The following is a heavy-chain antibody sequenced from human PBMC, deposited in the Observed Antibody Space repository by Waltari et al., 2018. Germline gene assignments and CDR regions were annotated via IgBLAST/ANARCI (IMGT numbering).Heavy chain of an antibody. J-gene: IGHJ5*02. D-gene: IGHD3-16*01. CDR1: GASIRGGDW. CDR3: ARANGGLIGS. Sequence: QVHLQESGPGLVRPSETLSLTCPVSGASIRGGDWLIWVRQSPGKRLEWIGDIHHSGRTNSNPSLKNRLTLSVDESRNQFFLKITSVTAADTALYFCARANGGLIGSWGQGIVVTVSS. V-gene: IGHV4-4*02. CDR2: IHHSGRT.